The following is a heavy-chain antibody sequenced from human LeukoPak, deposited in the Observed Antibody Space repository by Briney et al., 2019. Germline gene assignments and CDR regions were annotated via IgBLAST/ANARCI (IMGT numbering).Heavy chain of an antibody. J-gene: IGHJ3*02. V-gene: IGHV4-34*01. D-gene: IGHD5-18*01. Sequence: SETLSLTCAVYGGSFSGYYWSWIRQPPGKGLEWIGEINHSGSTNYNPSLKSRVTISVDTSKNQFSLKLSSVTAADTAVYYCARGQRGYSYGPAAVDIWGQGTMVTVSS. CDR1: GGSFSGYY. CDR2: INHSGST. CDR3: ARGQRGYSYGPAAVDI.